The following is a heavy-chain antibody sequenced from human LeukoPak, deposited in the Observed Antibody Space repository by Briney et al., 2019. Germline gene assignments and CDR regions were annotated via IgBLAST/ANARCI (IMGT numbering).Heavy chain of an antibody. D-gene: IGHD1-26*01. V-gene: IGHV3-21*01. CDR1: GFTFSSYS. CDR3: ARSEWELQPLSDY. CDR2: ISSSSSYI. J-gene: IGHJ4*02. Sequence: GGSLRLSCAASGFTFSSYSMNWVRQAPGKGLEWVSSISSSSSYIYYADSVKGRFTISRDNSKNTLYLQMNSLRAEDTAVYYCARSEWELQPLSDYWGQGTLVTVSS.